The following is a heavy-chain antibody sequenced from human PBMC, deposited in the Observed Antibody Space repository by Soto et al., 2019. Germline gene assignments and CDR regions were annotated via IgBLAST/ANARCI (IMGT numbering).Heavy chain of an antibody. D-gene: IGHD2-21*01. V-gene: IGHV3-73*02. Sequence: EVQLVESGGGLVQPGGSLKLSCAASGFTFSDSAMHWVRQASGEGLEWLGRIRSKGNNYAKEYGASLKGRFTISRDDSKKTTYLQMSNLNTEDTAVYYCVRYSRTLGWFFDLWGRGTLVTVSS. CDR2: IRSKGNNYAK. J-gene: IGHJ2*01. CDR3: VRYSRTLGWFFDL. CDR1: GFTFSDSA.